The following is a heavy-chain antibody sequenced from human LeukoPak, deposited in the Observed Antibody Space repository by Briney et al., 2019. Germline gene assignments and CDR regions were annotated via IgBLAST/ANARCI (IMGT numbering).Heavy chain of an antibody. Sequence: GGSLRLFCSACGFTFSSYGKHWVRQAPGKGLEWMAFIRYDGSNKYYADSVKGRFTISRDNSKNTLYLQMNSLRAEDTAVYYCAEDQKVTTVVTPQGFDPWGLGTLVTVSS. V-gene: IGHV3-30*02. J-gene: IGHJ5*02. D-gene: IGHD4-23*01. CDR3: AEDQKVTTVVTPQGFDP. CDR2: IRYDGSNK. CDR1: GFTFSSYG.